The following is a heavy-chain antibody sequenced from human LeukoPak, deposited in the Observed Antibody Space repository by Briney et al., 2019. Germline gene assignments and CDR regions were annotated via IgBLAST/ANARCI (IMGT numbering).Heavy chain of an antibody. V-gene: IGHV4-59*01. CDR2: IYYTGTT. CDR3: WRGHRGLGY. Sequence: SETLSLTCTFSSASIRDYYWSWIRQPPGKGLEWIRYIYYTGTTKYNPSLKSQVTLYVDTSNHHISLRLTPATPSDTARYYCWRGHRGLGYWCQGTVVFVSS. CDR1: SASIRDYY. J-gene: IGHJ4*02.